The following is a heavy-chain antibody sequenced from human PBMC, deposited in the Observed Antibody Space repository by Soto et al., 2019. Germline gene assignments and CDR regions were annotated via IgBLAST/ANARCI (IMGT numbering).Heavy chain of an antibody. CDR2: ILHIGST. Sequence: VQLQESGPGLVKPSGTLSLTCTVSGGSISTTNWWSWVRQSPGKGLEWIGEILHIGSTNYNPSLKSRVTISIDKSKNQFSLRLSSVTAADTAVYYGASGFDSVGVYNGGHPWGQGTLVSVS. CDR1: GGSISTTNW. CDR3: ASGFDSVGVYNGGHP. J-gene: IGHJ5*02. V-gene: IGHV4-4*02. D-gene: IGHD3-22*01.